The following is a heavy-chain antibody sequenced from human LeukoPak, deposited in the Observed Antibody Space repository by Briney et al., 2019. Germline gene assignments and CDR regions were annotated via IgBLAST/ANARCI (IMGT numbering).Heavy chain of an antibody. CDR2: ISPSGGST. J-gene: IGHJ4*02. D-gene: IGHD4-17*01. Sequence: ASVKVSCKAFGYTFTSNYMHWVRQAPGQGPEWMGVISPSGGSTTYAQKFQGRVTLTRDMSTSTVYMELRSLRSDDTAVYYCARVRLREYFDYWGQGTLVTVSS. V-gene: IGHV1-46*01. CDR1: GYTFTSNY. CDR3: ARVRLREYFDY.